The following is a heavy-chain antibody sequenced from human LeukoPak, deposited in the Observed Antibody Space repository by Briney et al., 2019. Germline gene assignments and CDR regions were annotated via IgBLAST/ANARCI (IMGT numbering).Heavy chain of an antibody. J-gene: IGHJ4*02. Sequence: GGSLRLSCAAPGFTFSSYAMSWVRQAPGKGLEWVSAISGSGGSTYYADSVKGRFTISRDNSKNTLYLQMNSLRAEDTAVYYCAKGFDFDWLFPFDYWGQGTLVTVSS. CDR3: AKGFDFDWLFPFDY. CDR2: ISGSGGST. V-gene: IGHV3-23*01. CDR1: GFTFSSYA. D-gene: IGHD3-9*01.